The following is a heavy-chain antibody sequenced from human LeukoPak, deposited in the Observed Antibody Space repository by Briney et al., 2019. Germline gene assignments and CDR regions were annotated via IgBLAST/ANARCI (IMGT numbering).Heavy chain of an antibody. CDR3: TSRDPTDSGHH. CDR2: IKQDGSEK. D-gene: IGHD6-25*01. V-gene: IGHV3-7*01. CDR1: GFTFTSYW. Sequence: GALRLSCAASGFTFTSYWMTWFRQAPGKGLEWVANIKQDGSEKYYVDSVKGRFTISRDNTKNSLYLQMNSLRAEDTAVYYCTSRDPTDSGHHWGQGTMVAVSS. J-gene: IGHJ5*02.